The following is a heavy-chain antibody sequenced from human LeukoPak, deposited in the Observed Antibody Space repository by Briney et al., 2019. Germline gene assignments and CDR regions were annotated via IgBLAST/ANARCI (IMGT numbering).Heavy chain of an antibody. Sequence: GGSLRLSCAASGFTFDDYGMSWVRQAPGKGLEWVSAISGSGGSTNYADSVKGRFTVSRDNAKNSLYLQMNSLRVEDTAVYYCASPAAGTNFDYWGRGTLVTVSS. CDR3: ASPAAGTNFDY. D-gene: IGHD6-13*01. J-gene: IGHJ4*02. CDR1: GFTFDDYG. V-gene: IGHV3-20*04. CDR2: ISGSGGST.